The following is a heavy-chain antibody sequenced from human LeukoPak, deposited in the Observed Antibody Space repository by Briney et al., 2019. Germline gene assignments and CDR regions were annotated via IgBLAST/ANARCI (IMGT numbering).Heavy chain of an antibody. CDR2: IYPGDSDT. Sequence: GESLQISCKGSGYSLTSYWIGWVRQLPVKGLEWMGIIYPGDSDTRYSPSFQGQVTISADKSINTAYLQWSSLKASDTAMYYCARLTGSIYYYYGMDVWGQGTTVTVSS. D-gene: IGHD3-9*01. V-gene: IGHV5-51*01. CDR3: ARLTGSIYYYYGMDV. CDR1: GYSLTSYW. J-gene: IGHJ6*02.